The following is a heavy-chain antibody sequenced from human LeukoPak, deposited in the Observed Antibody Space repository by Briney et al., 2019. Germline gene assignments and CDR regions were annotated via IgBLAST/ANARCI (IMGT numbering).Heavy chain of an antibody. CDR2: ITHSGST. D-gene: IGHD3-3*01. CDR3: ARGILLYYFGVYYFDY. V-gene: IGHV4-34*01. CDR1: GGSFSGYY. J-gene: IGHJ4*02. Sequence: SETLSLTCAVYGGSFSGYYWTWIRQPPGKGLEWIGEITHSGSTNYNPSLKSRVTISVDTSKNQFSLKLSSVTAADTAVYYCARGILLYYFGVYYFDYWGQGTLVTVSS.